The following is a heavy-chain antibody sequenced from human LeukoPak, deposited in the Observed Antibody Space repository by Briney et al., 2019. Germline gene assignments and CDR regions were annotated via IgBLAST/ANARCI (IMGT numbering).Heavy chain of an antibody. CDR2: IYYSGST. D-gene: IGHD1-1*01. Sequence: PSETLSLTCTVSGGSISSSNYYWGWIRQPPGKGLEWIGSIYYSGSTYYSPSLKSRVTISVDTSKNHFSLKLSSVTAADTAVYYCARVLVHSYDSPGYMDVWGKGTTVTVSS. CDR3: ARVLVHSYDSPGYMDV. V-gene: IGHV4-39*07. J-gene: IGHJ6*03. CDR1: GGSISSSNYY.